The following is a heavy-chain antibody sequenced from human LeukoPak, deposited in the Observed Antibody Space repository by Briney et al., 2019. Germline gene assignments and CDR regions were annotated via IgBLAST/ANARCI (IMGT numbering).Heavy chain of an antibody. CDR1: GFTFSSYW. Sequence: GGSLRLSCAASGFTFSSYWMSWVRQAPGKGLEWVANIKQDGSEKCYVDSVKGRFTISRDNAKNSLYLQMNSLRAEDTAVYYCARCPIAAAGEYFDYWGQGTLVTVSS. J-gene: IGHJ4*02. D-gene: IGHD6-13*01. V-gene: IGHV3-7*01. CDR3: ARCPIAAAGEYFDY. CDR2: IKQDGSEK.